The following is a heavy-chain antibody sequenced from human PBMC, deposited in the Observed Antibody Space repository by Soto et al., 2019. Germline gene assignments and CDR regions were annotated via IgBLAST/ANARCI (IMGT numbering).Heavy chain of an antibody. Sequence: QVQLVQSGAEVKKSGASVKVSSKASGYTFITYALYWVRQAPGQGLEWMGIISPRDGSTTYAQKFQGRVTMTRDTSTGTLYMELSSLTSDDTAVYYCARGGGTLDYWGQGTLITVSS. CDR2: ISPRDGST. CDR1: GYTFITYA. CDR3: ARGGGTLDY. V-gene: IGHV1-46*01. J-gene: IGHJ4*02.